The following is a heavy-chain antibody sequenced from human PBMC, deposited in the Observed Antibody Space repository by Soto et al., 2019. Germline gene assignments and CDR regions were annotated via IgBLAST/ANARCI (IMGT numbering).Heavy chain of an antibody. CDR3: AREGRHSGGMRESWFDP. CDR2: IFYTGAT. J-gene: IGHJ5*02. Sequence: QVQLQESGPGLVTPSQTLSLTCAVSGDSISSRSHYWNWIRRVPGKGLEFIGYIFYTGATYYNPSLRGRISMSVDTSKNQFSLTLRSVTAADTAIYYCAREGRHSGGMRESWFDPWGQGTQVTVSS. D-gene: IGHD3-10*01. V-gene: IGHV4-31*11. CDR1: GDSISSRSHY.